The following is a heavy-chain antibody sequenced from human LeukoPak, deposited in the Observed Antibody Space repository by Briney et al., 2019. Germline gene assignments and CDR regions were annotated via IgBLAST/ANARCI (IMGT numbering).Heavy chain of an antibody. CDR2: ISGSGGST. D-gene: IGHD2-2*01. CDR3: AKGHHIVVVPAAMGY. V-gene: IGHV3-23*01. Sequence: GGSLRLSCAASGFTFSSYAMSWVRQAPGKGLEWVSAISGSGGSTYYADSVKGRFTISRDNSKNTLYLQMNSLRAEDTAVYYCAKGHHIVVVPAAMGYWGQGTLVTVSS. CDR1: GFTFSSYA. J-gene: IGHJ4*02.